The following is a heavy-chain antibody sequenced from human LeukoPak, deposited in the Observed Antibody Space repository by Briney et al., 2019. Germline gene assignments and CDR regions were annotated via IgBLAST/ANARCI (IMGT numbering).Heavy chain of an antibody. D-gene: IGHD2-15*01. CDR2: IRYDGSNK. Sequence: GGSLRLSCAASGFTFSSYGMHWVRQAPGKGLEWVAFIRYDGSNKYYADSVKGRFTISRDNSKNTLYLQMNSLRAEDTAVYYCARDPASCSGGSCYYYYYYMDVWGKGTTVTVSS. CDR1: GFTFSSYG. J-gene: IGHJ6*03. V-gene: IGHV3-30*02. CDR3: ARDPASCSGGSCYYYYYYMDV.